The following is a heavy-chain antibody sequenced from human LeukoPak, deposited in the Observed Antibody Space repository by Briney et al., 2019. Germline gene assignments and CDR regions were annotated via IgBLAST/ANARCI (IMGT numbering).Heavy chain of an antibody. V-gene: IGHV4-39*07. D-gene: IGHD4-17*01. CDR3: ARVPTVTFFDY. CDR2: IYLSGST. Sequence: PSETLSLTCTVSGGSISSSSYYWGWIRQPPGKGLEWIGSIYLSGSTYYNPSLKSRVTISVDTSKNQFSLKLSSATAADTAVYYCARVPTVTFFDYWGQGTLVTVSS. CDR1: GGSISSSSYY. J-gene: IGHJ4*02.